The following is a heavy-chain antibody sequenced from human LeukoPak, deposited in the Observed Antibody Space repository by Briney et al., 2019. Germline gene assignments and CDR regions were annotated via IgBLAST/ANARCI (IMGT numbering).Heavy chain of an antibody. Sequence: PSETLSLTCAVSGGSISSGGYSWSWIRQPPGKGLEWIGYIYHSGSTYYNPSLKSRVTISVDTSKNQFSLKLSSVTAADTAVYYCARGRDGATVTTEWYFDYWGQGTLVTVSS. J-gene: IGHJ4*02. CDR1: GGSISSGGYS. CDR2: IYHSGST. CDR3: ARGRDGATVTTEWYFDY. D-gene: IGHD4-17*01. V-gene: IGHV4-30-2*01.